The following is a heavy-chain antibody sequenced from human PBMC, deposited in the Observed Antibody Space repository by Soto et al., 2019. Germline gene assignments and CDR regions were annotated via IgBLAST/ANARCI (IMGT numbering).Heavy chain of an antibody. CDR2: IYYSGST. J-gene: IGHJ6*04. CDR3: ASMTTVTPKQNTSYYYGMDV. Sequence: SATLSLTCTVSGGSISSYYWSWIRQPPGKRLEGIGYIYYSGSTNYNPSLASRVTLSVDTPNNQFSLKLSSVTAADTAVYYCASMTTVTPKQNTSYYYGMDVWGKGTTVTVSS. CDR1: GGSISSYY. V-gene: IGHV4-59*01. D-gene: IGHD4-17*01.